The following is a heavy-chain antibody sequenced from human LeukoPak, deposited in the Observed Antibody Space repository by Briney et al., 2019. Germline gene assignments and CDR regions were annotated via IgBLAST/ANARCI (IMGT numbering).Heavy chain of an antibody. CDR1: GYTFTSYG. D-gene: IGHD5-18*01. CDR2: ISAYNGNT. J-gene: IGHJ4*02. V-gene: IGHV1-18*01. Sequence: ASVKVSCKGSGYTFTSYGISWVRQAPGQGLEWMGWISAYNGNTNYAQKLQGRVTMTTDTSTSTAYMQLRSLRSDDTAVYYCARDDPDTPMVLTDYWGQGTLVTVSS. CDR3: ARDDPDTPMVLTDY.